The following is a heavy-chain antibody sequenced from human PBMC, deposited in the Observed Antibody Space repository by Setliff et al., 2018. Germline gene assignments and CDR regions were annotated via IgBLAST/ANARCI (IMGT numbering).Heavy chain of an antibody. CDR1: GFTFTDSI. CDR2: IDPSGFST. Sequence: ASVKVSCKASGFTFTDSIVNWVRQAPGQGLEWMGIIDPSGFSTNYAQKFQGRVTVTRATSTDTLYMELSSLRSEDTAIYYCAGPRGPYSVSDAFDIWGQGTMVTVSS. J-gene: IGHJ3*02. CDR3: AGPRGPYSVSDAFDI. D-gene: IGHD3-16*01. V-gene: IGHV1-46*01.